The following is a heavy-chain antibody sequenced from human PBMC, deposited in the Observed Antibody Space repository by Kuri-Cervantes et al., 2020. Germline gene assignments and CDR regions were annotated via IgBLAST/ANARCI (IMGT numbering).Heavy chain of an antibody. CDR2: IYHSGST. CDR3: ARVGSSSHRDLNWFDP. Sequence: SETLSLTCTVSGGSISSSSYYWGWVRQPPGKGLEWIGSIYHSGSTYYNPSLKSRVTISVDTSKNQFSLKLSSVTAADTAVYYCARVGSSSHRDLNWFDPWGQGTLVTVSS. D-gene: IGHD6-13*01. V-gene: IGHV4-39*07. J-gene: IGHJ5*02. CDR1: GGSISSSSYY.